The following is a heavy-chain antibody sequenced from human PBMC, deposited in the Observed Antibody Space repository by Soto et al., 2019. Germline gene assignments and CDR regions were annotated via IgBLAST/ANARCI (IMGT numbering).Heavy chain of an antibody. CDR2: INHSGST. V-gene: IGHV4-34*01. J-gene: IGHJ4*02. Sequence: SETLSLTCAVYGGSFSGYYSSWIRQPPGKGLEWIGGINHSGSTTYNPSLNSRVTISVDMSKNQFSLKLTSVTAADTAVYYCARGRDRAKIAYWGQGTLVTVSS. CDR1: GGSFSGYY. CDR3: ARGRDRAKIAY. D-gene: IGHD5-18*01.